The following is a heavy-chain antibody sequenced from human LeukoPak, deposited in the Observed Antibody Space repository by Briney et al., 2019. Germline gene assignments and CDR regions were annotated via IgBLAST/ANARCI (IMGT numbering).Heavy chain of an antibody. CDR1: GFSFEDFC. Sequence: GGSLKLSCAVSGFSFEDFCMNWVRQAPGKGLEWVSYISHRSETVYYADSVKGRFTISRDSAKNSLYLQMSGLRAEDTAVYYCARDPYYDFWSDYGTEAFDIWGQGTMVTVSS. D-gene: IGHD3-3*01. CDR3: ARDPYYDFWSDYGTEAFDI. J-gene: IGHJ3*02. CDR2: ISHRSETV. V-gene: IGHV3-48*04.